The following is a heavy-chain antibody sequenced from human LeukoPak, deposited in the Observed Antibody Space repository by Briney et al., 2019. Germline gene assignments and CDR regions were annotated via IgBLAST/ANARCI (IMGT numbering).Heavy chain of an antibody. Sequence: SETLSLTCAVYGGSFSGYYWSWIRQPPGKGLEWIGEINHSGSTNYNPSLKSRVTISVDTSKNQFSLKLSSVTAADTAVYYCARGPGYYGSGSYGPLLDYWGQGTLVTVSS. D-gene: IGHD3-10*01. J-gene: IGHJ4*02. CDR1: GGSFSGYY. V-gene: IGHV4-34*01. CDR3: ARGPGYYGSGSYGPLLDY. CDR2: INHSGST.